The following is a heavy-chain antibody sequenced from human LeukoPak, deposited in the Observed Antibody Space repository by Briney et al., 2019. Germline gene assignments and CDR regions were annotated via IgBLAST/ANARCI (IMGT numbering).Heavy chain of an antibody. CDR2: IYRGGNT. CDR1: GFTVSSTY. CDR3: ARGNGDWGRIDY. V-gene: IGHV3-66*02. Sequence: PGGSLRLSCAASGFTVSSTYMSWVRQAPGKGLEWVSVIYRGGNTYYGDSVKGRFTISRDNSKNTLFLQMNSLRPEDTAVYYCARGNGDWGRIDYWGQGTLVTVSS. J-gene: IGHJ4*02. D-gene: IGHD4-17*01.